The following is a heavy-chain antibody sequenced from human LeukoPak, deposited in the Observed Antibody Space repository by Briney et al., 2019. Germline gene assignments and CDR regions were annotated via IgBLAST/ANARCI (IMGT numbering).Heavy chain of an antibody. CDR3: ARGSPSSSTHLYYYYMDV. CDR1: GGTFSSYA. Sequence: ASVKVSCKASGGTFSSYAISWVRQAPGQGLEWMGGIIPIFGTANYAQKFQGRVTITADESTSTAYMELSSLRSEDTAVYYCARGSPSSSTHLYYYYMDVWGKGTTVTVSS. D-gene: IGHD6-6*01. V-gene: IGHV1-69*13. J-gene: IGHJ6*03. CDR2: IIPIFGTA.